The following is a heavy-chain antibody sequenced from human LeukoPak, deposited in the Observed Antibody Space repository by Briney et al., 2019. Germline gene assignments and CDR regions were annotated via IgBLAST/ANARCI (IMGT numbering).Heavy chain of an antibody. D-gene: IGHD2-8*01. Sequence: PSETLSLTCAVSGYSISSSNWWGWIRQPPGKGLEWIGYIYYSGSIYYNPSLKSRVTMSVDTSKNQFSLKLSSVTAVDTAVYYCARAPYLHCTNGVCYGGGYQYYYYYYYMDVWGKGTTVTVSS. CDR3: ARAPYLHCTNGVCYGGGYQYYYYYYYMDV. J-gene: IGHJ6*03. CDR1: GYSISSSNW. V-gene: IGHV4-28*05. CDR2: IYYSGSI.